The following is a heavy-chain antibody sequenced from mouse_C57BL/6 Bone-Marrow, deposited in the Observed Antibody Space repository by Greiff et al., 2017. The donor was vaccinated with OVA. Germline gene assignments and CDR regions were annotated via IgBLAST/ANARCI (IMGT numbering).Heavy chain of an antibody. Sequence: VQLKQSGAELVRPGASVKLSCTASGFNIKDYYMHWVKQRPEQGLEWFGRIDPEDGDTEYAPKFQGKATMTADTSSNTAYLQLSSLTSEDTAVYYCTVYYYGSSPWYFDVWGTGTTVTVSS. CDR1: GFNIKDYY. CDR3: TVYYYGSSPWYFDV. J-gene: IGHJ1*03. V-gene: IGHV14-1*01. D-gene: IGHD1-1*01. CDR2: IDPEDGDT.